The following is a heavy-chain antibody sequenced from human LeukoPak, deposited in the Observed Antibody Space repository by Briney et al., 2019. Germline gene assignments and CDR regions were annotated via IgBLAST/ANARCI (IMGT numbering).Heavy chain of an antibody. CDR3: ARDPPGSGYYDSSAPMGPNDAFDI. J-gene: IGHJ3*02. CDR1: GYTLTELS. CDR2: FDPEDGET. Sequence: GASVKVSCKVSGYTLTELSMHWVRQAPGKGLEWMGGFDPEDGETIYAQKFQGRVTMTEDTSTDTAYMELSSLRAEDTAVYYCARDPPGSGYYDSSAPMGPNDAFDIWGQGTMVTVSS. V-gene: IGHV1-24*01. D-gene: IGHD3-22*01.